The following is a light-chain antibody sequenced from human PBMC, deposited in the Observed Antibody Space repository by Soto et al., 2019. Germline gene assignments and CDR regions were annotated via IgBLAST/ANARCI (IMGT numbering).Light chain of an antibody. CDR2: DAS. Sequence: EIVLTQSPGTLSLSPGKRVTLSCRASQSLSSGYSAWYQQKFVQATRLLIYDASRRATGIPESCSGSGAGADFPLTINRREHEDFAVYYCQQYGSSPTFGLGTKVDIK. CDR3: QQYGSSPT. V-gene: IGKV3-20*01. J-gene: IGKJ1*01. CDR1: QSLSSGY.